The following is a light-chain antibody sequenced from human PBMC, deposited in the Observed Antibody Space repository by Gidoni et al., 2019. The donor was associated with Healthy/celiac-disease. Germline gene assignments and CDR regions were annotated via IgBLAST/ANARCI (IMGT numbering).Light chain of an antibody. V-gene: IGKV1-8*01. CDR3: QQYYSYPRT. Sequence: AIRMTQSPSSFSASTGARVTITCRASQGISSYLAWYQQKPGKAPKLLIYAASTLQSGVPSRFSGSGSGTDFTLTISGLQSEEFATYYCQQYYSYPRTFGQGTKVEIK. J-gene: IGKJ1*01. CDR1: QGISSY. CDR2: AAS.